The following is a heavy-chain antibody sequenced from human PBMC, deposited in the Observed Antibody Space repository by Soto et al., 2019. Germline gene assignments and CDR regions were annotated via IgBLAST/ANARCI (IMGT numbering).Heavy chain of an antibody. CDR3: ARDAYGVYSY. V-gene: IGHV1-18*01. J-gene: IGHJ4*02. D-gene: IGHD4-17*01. CDR1: GYTFNNYG. CDR2: ISTYNGNT. Sequence: ASVKVSCKASGYTFNNYGIRWVRQAPGQGLEWMGWISTYNGNTNYAQKLQDRVTMTTDTSTSTAYMELRSLRSDDTAVYYCARDAYGVYSYWGQGTLVTVSS.